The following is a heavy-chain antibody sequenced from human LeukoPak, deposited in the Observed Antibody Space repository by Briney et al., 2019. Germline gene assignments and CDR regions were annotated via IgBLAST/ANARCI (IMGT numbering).Heavy chain of an antibody. CDR2: ISNSVST. J-gene: IGHJ4*02. Sequence: WETLSLTCTVSGASISSYYWSWIRQPPGKGLEWIAFISNSVSTNYNPSLKSRVTISLDTSRKQLSLRLSSVIAADTAVYYCVATERWLQWDYWGQGSLVTVSS. D-gene: IGHD5-24*01. CDR3: VATERWLQWDY. V-gene: IGHV4-4*08. CDR1: GASISSYY.